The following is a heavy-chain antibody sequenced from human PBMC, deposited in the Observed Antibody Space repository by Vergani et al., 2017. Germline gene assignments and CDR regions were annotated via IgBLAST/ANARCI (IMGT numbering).Heavy chain of an antibody. CDR1: GFTFSSYG. V-gene: IGHV3-30*02. J-gene: IGHJ4*02. CDR3: AKGSRIVVAESID. D-gene: IGHD3-22*01. CDR2: IRYDGSNK. Sequence: AASGFTFSSYGMHWVRQAPGKGLEWVAFIRYDGSNKYYADSVKGRFTISRDNSKNTLYLQMNSLRAEDTAVYYCAKGSRIVVAESIDWGQGTLVTVSS.